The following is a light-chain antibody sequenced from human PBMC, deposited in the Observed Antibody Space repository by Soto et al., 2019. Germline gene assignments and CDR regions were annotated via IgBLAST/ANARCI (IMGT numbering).Light chain of an antibody. CDR1: SSNIGRNT. CDR2: DNN. V-gene: IGLV1-44*01. Sequence: QSALSQPPSASGTPGQRVAISCSGSSSNIGRNTVNWYQQLPGTAPKLLIYDNNRRPSGVPDRFSGSKSGTSASLAISGLQSEDEADYYCAAWDDSPTGLNVFGTGTKVTVL. CDR3: AAWDDSPTGLNV. J-gene: IGLJ1*01.